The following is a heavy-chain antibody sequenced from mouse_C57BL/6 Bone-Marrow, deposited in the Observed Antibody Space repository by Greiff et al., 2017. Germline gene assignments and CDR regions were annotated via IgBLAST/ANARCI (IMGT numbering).Heavy chain of an antibody. D-gene: IGHD1-1*01. J-gene: IGHJ3*01. V-gene: IGHV1-81*01. CDR1: GYTFTSYG. CDR3: ARNYYGSGAY. CDR2: IYPRSGNT. Sequence: LVESGAELARPGASVKLSCKASGYTFTSYGISWVKQRTGQGLEWIGEIYPRSGNTYYNEKFKGKATLTADKSSSTAYMELRSLTSEDSAVYFCARNYYGSGAYWGQGTLVTVSA.